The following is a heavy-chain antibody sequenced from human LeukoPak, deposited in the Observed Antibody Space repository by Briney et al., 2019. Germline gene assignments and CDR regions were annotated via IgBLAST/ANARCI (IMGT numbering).Heavy chain of an antibody. Sequence: QAGESLRLSCAASGFTFSNAWMNWVRQAPGKGLEWVSGISWNSGSIDYADSVKGRFTISRDNAKNSLYLQMNSLRAEDTALYYCAKDDSYGGNSNFDYWGQGTLVTVSS. CDR1: GFTFSNAW. V-gene: IGHV3-9*01. CDR2: ISWNSGSI. CDR3: AKDDSYGGNSNFDY. J-gene: IGHJ4*02. D-gene: IGHD4-23*01.